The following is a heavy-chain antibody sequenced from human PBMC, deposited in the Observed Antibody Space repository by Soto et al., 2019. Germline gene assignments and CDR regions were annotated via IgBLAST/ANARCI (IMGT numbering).Heavy chain of an antibody. CDR3: ARLGDSSGYYYWHFDY. J-gene: IGHJ4*02. D-gene: IGHD3-22*01. V-gene: IGHV4-59*01. CDR1: GGSISSYY. CDR2: IYYSGST. Sequence: PSETLSLTCTVSGGSISSYYWSWIRQPPGKGLEWIGYIYYSGSTNYNPSLKSRVTISVDTSKNQFSLKLSSVTAADTAVYYCARLGDSSGYYYWHFDYWGQGTLVTVSS.